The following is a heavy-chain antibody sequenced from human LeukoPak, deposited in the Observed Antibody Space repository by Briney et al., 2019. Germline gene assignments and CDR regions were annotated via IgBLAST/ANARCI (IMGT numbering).Heavy chain of an antibody. Sequence: SETLSLTCTVSGGSISSSSYYWGWIRQPPGKGLEWIGSIYYSGSTYYNPSLKSRVTISVDTSKNQFSLKLSSVTAADTAVYYCARVWSSIQLVYNWFDPWGQGTLVTVSS. CDR1: GGSISSSSYY. V-gene: IGHV4-39*01. J-gene: IGHJ5*02. D-gene: IGHD5-18*01. CDR3: ARVWSSIQLVYNWFDP. CDR2: IYYSGST.